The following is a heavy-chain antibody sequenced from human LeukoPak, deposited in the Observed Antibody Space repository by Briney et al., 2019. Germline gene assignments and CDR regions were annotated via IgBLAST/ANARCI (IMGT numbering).Heavy chain of an antibody. J-gene: IGHJ3*02. CDR1: GFTFSSYS. D-gene: IGHD2-2*01. Sequence: PGGSLRLSCAASGFTFSSYSMNWVRQAPGKGLEWVSYISSSSSTIYYADSVKGRFTISRDNAKNSLYLQMNGLRAEDTAVYYCARDPGYCSSTSCDWAFDIWGQGTMVTVSS. CDR3: ARDPGYCSSTSCDWAFDI. CDR2: ISSSSSTI. V-gene: IGHV3-48*04.